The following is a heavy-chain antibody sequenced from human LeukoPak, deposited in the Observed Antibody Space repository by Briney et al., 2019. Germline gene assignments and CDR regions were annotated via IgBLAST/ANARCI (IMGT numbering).Heavy chain of an antibody. CDR1: GFTFSSYG. J-gene: IGHJ4*02. Sequence: PGRSLRLSCAASGFTFSSYGMHWVRQAPGKGLEWVAVISYDGSNKYYADSVKGRFTISRDNSKNTLYLQMNSLRAEDTAVYYCAKDSGGYFDYWGQGTLVTVSS. V-gene: IGHV3-30*18. D-gene: IGHD3-10*01. CDR3: AKDSGGYFDY. CDR2: ISYDGSNK.